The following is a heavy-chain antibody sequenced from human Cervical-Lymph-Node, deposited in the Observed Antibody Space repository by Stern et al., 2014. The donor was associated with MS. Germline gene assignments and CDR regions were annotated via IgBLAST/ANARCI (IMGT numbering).Heavy chain of an antibody. J-gene: IGHJ3*02. CDR3: ARGKASLAAYDAFDI. CDR2: IIPIFGIA. Sequence: QLVESGAEVKKPGSSVKVSCKASGGTFSSYAISWVRQAPGQGLEWMGGIIPIFGIANYTQKFQGRVTITADKSTSTAYMELSSLRSEDTAVYYCARGKASLAAYDAFDIWGQGTMVTVSS. V-gene: IGHV1-69*17. CDR1: GGTFSSYA. D-gene: IGHD6-13*01.